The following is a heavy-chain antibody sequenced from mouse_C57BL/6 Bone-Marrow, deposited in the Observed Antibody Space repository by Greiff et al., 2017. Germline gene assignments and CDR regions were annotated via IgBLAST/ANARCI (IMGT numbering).Heavy chain of an antibody. CDR2: ISYDGSN. CDR3: ARDIRRFAY. D-gene: IGHD2-12*01. CDR1: GYSITSGYY. V-gene: IGHV3-6*01. J-gene: IGHJ3*01. Sequence: EVKLMESGPGLVKPSQSLSLTCSVTGYSITSGYYWNWIRQFPGNKLEWMGYISYDGSNNYNPSLKNRISITRYTSKNQFFLKLNSVTTEDTATYYCARDIRRFAYWGQGTLVTVSA.